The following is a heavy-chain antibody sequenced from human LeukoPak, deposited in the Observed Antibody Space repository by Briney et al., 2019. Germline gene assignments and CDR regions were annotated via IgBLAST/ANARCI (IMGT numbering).Heavy chain of an antibody. Sequence: PGGSLRLSCAASGFTFDDYSMTWVRQDPGKGLEWASGINWNGGSTGYADSVKGRFTISRDNAKNSLYLQMNSLRAEDTALYYCAKDIGREWELAFDYWGQGTLVTVSS. CDR2: INWNGGST. CDR1: GFTFDDYS. J-gene: IGHJ4*02. CDR3: AKDIGREWELAFDY. D-gene: IGHD1-26*01. V-gene: IGHV3-20*04.